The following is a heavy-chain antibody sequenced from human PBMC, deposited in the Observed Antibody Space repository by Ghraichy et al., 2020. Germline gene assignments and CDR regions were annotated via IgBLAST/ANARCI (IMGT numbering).Heavy chain of an antibody. D-gene: IGHD2-2*01. J-gene: IGHJ4*02. CDR3: VAMRLG. CDR1: GFTFSSHW. V-gene: IGHV3-74*01. Sequence: GGSLRLSCAASGFTFSSHWMHWVRQVPGKGLVWVSNINSDGSTTNYADSVKGRFTISRDNAKNTLYLQMNSLRAEDTAVYYCVAMRLGWGQGTLVSVSS. CDR2: INSDGSTT.